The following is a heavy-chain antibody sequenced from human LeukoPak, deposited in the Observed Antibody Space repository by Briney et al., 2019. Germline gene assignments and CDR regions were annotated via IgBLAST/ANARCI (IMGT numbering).Heavy chain of an antibody. CDR1: GYTFSSYV. V-gene: IGHV1-3*01. Sequence: ASVKVSCKTSGYTFSSYVMHWVRQAPGQRLEWMGWINAGNGNTKYSQKFQGRVTITADESTNTAYMELSRLRSDDTAIYYCARGLTEYISTFYIYYWGQGTLVTVSS. CDR2: INAGNGNT. CDR3: ARGLTEYISTFYIYY. D-gene: IGHD6-13*01. J-gene: IGHJ4*02.